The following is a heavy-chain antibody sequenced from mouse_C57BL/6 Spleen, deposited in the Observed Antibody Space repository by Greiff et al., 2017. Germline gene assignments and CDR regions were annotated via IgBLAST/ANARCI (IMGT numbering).Heavy chain of an antibody. J-gene: IGHJ1*03. V-gene: IGHV14-1*01. Sequence: EVKLMESGAELVRPGASVKLSCTASGFNIKDYNMHWVKQRPEQGLEWIGRIDPEDGDTEYDPKFQGKATMTAATSSNTAYLHLSSLTSEDTAVYYCTNYYGSSYVYFDVWGTGTTVTVSS. CDR1: GFNIKDYN. CDR3: TNYYGSSYVYFDV. CDR2: IDPEDGDT. D-gene: IGHD1-1*01.